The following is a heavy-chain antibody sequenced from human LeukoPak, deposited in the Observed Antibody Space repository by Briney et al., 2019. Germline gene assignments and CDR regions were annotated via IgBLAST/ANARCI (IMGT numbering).Heavy chain of an antibody. Sequence: GGSLRLSCAASGFTFSSYSMNWVRQAPGKGLEWVSSISSSSSYIYYADSVKGRFTISRDNAKNSLYLQMNSLRAEDTAVYYCARPPRGGGDRTRYFDYWGQGTLVTVSS. CDR2: ISSSSSYI. V-gene: IGHV3-21*01. D-gene: IGHD2-21*02. J-gene: IGHJ4*02. CDR1: GFTFSSYS. CDR3: ARPPRGGGDRTRYFDY.